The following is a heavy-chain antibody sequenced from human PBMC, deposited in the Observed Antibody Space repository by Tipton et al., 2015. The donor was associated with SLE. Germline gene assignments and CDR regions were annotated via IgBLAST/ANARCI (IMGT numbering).Heavy chain of an antibody. D-gene: IGHD3-3*01. J-gene: IGHJ4*02. CDR1: GGSFSDYY. CDR2: INHSGGT. Sequence: TLSLTCAVYGGSFSDYYWAWIRQPPGKGLEWIGEINHSGGTNYNPSLRSRVTISVDSSKNQFSLNVPSVSAADTAVYYCARAPGVLRFLEWLHFDYWGQGTLVTVSS. V-gene: IGHV4-34*01. CDR3: ARAPGVLRFLEWLHFDY.